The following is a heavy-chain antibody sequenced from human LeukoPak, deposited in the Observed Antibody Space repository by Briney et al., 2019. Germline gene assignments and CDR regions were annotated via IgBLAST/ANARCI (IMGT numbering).Heavy chain of an antibody. CDR2: IYSGGST. D-gene: IGHD2-15*01. CDR1: GLTFSSSY. Sequence: PGGSLRLSCAASGLTFSSSYMSWVRQAPGKGLEWVSVIYSGGSTYYADSVKGRFTISRDNSKNTLYLQMNSLRAEDTAIYYCAQQLGYCSGGNCYFTHWGQGTLVTVSS. CDR3: AQQLGYCSGGNCYFTH. V-gene: IGHV3-53*01. J-gene: IGHJ1*01.